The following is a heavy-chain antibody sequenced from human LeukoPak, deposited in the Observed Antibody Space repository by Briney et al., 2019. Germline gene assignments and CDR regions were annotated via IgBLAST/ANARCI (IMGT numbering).Heavy chain of an antibody. CDR3: VKDYGDYWSSFDY. Sequence: GGSLRLSCSASGFTFSSYAMHWVRQAPGKGLEYVSAISGNGGSTYYADSVKGRFTISRDNSKNTLYLQMSSLRAEDTAVYYCVKDYGDYWSSFDYWGQGTLVTVSS. D-gene: IGHD4-17*01. CDR1: GFTFSSYA. V-gene: IGHV3-64D*06. CDR2: ISGNGGST. J-gene: IGHJ4*02.